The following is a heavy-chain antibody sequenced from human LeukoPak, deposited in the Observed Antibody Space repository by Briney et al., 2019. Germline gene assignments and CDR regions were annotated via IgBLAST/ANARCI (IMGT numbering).Heavy chain of an antibody. CDR2: INPISGGT. V-gene: IGHV1-2*02. J-gene: IGHJ3*02. D-gene: IGHD3-22*01. CDR3: ARVHYDNSHYVNDGFEI. CDR1: GYTFTGYY. Sequence: EASVKVSCKASGYTFTGYYMHGVRQAPGQGLEWMGWINPISGGTKYAQKFQGRVSMTGDTSISTAYMELRSLRSDDTAMYYCARVHYDNSHYVNDGFEIWGQGTVLTVSS.